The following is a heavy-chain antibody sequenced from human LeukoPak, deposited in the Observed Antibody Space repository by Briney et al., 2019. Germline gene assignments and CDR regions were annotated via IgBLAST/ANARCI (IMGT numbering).Heavy chain of an antibody. V-gene: IGHV3-43*02. CDR2: ISGDGGST. CDR1: GFTFDDYA. J-gene: IGHJ4*02. D-gene: IGHD1-26*01. Sequence: PGGSLRLSCAASGFTFDDYAMHWVRQAPGKGLEWVSLISGDGGSTYYADSVRGRFTISRDNSKNSLYLQMNSLRTEDTALYYCAKDTFSGSYGTFDYWGQGTLDTVSS. CDR3: AKDTFSGSYGTFDY.